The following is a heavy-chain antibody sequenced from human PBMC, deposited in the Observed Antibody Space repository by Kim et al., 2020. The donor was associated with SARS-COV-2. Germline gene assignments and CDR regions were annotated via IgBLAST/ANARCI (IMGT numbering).Heavy chain of an antibody. V-gene: IGHV1-69*13. D-gene: IGHD3-10*01. Sequence: SVKVSCKASGGTFSSYAISWVRQAPGQGLEWMGGIIPIFGTANYAQKFQGRVTITADESTSTAYMELSSLRSEDTAVYYCARDGSGSYYGDGAFDIWGQGTMVTVSS. CDR1: GGTFSSYA. J-gene: IGHJ3*02. CDR2: IIPIFGTA. CDR3: ARDGSGSYYGDGAFDI.